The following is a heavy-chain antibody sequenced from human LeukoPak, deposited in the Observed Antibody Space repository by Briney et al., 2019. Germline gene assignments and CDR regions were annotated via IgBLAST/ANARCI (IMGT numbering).Heavy chain of an antibody. CDR2: IKQDGSEK. CDR3: ARDTPGEESH. J-gene: IGHJ4*02. D-gene: IGHD2-2*01. CDR1: GFTFSAYW. V-gene: IGHV3-7*01. Sequence: PGGSLRLSCSASGFTFSAYWRSWVRQAPGKGLEWVANIKQDGSEKYYVDSVKGRFTISRDNAKNSLYLQMNSLRGEDTAVYYCARDTPGEESHWGQGTLVTVSS.